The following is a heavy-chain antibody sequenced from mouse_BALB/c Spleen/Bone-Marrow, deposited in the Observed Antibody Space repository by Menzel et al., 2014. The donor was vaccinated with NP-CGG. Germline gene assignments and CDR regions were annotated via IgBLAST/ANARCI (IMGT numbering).Heavy chain of an antibody. J-gene: IGHJ2*01. CDR2: IDPANGYT. Sequence: DVQLVESGAELVKPGASVKLSCTASGFNIKDTYMNWVKQRAEQGLEWIGRIDPANGYTEYDPKFQGKATIIADTSSNPAYLQLGSLTSEDTAVYYCATLTGTFDYWAQGTTLTVSS. D-gene: IGHD4-1*01. V-gene: IGHV14-3*02. CDR1: GFNIKDTY. CDR3: ATLTGTFDY.